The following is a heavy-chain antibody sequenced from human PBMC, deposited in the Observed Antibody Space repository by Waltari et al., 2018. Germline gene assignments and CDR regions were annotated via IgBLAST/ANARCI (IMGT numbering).Heavy chain of an antibody. D-gene: IGHD7-27*01. CDR1: AFTSSSYS. CDR2: ISASVSTT. J-gene: IGHJ4*02. V-gene: IGHV3-48*02. CDR3: ARDLAWAFDY. Sequence: EVHLVESGGGLLQPGGSLRLPCAASAFTSSSYSMNWVRQAPGKGLEWVSYISASVSTTYYADSVKGRFTISRDNAKNSLYLQMSSLRDEDTAVYYCARDLAWAFDYWGQGALVTVSS.